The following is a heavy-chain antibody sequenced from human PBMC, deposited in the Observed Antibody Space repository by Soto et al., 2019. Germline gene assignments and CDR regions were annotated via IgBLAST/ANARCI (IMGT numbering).Heavy chain of an antibody. V-gene: IGHV3-23*01. CDR2: IKDSGDSR. Sequence: EVQLLESGGGLVQPGGSLTLSCAASGFTFSNYAMHWVRQAPGKGLEWVSTIKDSGDSRYCVDSVKGRFTISRDNSKNTLYLQMNSLRAGETALYYCVKGGASYTSCWYANWGQGALVTVSS. CDR3: VKGGASYTSCWYAN. CDR1: GFTFSNYA. D-gene: IGHD6-13*01. J-gene: IGHJ4*02.